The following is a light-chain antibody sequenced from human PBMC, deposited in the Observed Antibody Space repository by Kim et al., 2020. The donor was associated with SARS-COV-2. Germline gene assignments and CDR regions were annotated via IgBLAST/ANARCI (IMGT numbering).Light chain of an antibody. V-gene: IGKV3-15*01. CDR3: QQFSNWPRT. Sequence: EIVMTQSPATLSVSPGERATLSCRASQSVGSNLAWYQQKPGQAPRLLIYRASTRATGIPARFSGSGSGTEFTLTISSLQSEDFAVYYCQQFSNWPRTFGQGTKV. J-gene: IGKJ1*01. CDR1: QSVGSN. CDR2: RAS.